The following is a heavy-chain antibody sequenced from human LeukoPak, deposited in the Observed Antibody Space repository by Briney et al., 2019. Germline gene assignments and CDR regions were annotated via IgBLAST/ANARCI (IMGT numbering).Heavy chain of an antibody. J-gene: IGHJ4*02. CDR3: ARHRGYSYGPSTGYYFDY. V-gene: IGHV5-51*01. CDR2: IYPGDSDT. Sequence: GESLKISCKGSGYSFTSYWIGWVRQMPGKGLEWMGIIYPGDSDTRYSPSFQGQVTISADKSISTAYLQWSSLKASGTAMYYCARHRGYSYGPSTGYYFDYWGQGTLVTVSS. D-gene: IGHD5-18*01. CDR1: GYSFTSYW.